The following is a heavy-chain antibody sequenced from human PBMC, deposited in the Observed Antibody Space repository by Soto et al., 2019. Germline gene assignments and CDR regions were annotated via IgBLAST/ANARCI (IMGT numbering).Heavy chain of an antibody. D-gene: IGHD1-26*01. CDR3: ARFESGSYDFDY. J-gene: IGHJ4*02. CDR2: IIPILGIA. Sequence: QVQLVQSGAEVKKPGSSVKVSCKASGGTFSSYTISWVRQAPGQGLEWMGRIIPILGIANYAQKFQGRVTITADKSTSTAYMELSSLRSEDTAVYYCARFESGSYDFDYWGQGTLVTVSS. CDR1: GGTFSSYT. V-gene: IGHV1-69*02.